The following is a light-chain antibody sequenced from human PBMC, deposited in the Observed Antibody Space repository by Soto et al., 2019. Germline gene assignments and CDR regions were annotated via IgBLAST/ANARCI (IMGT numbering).Light chain of an antibody. CDR1: SSNIGSNT. CDR2: SNN. J-gene: IGLJ3*02. V-gene: IGLV1-44*01. Sequence: QYVLTQPPSASGTPGQRVTISCSGSSSNIGSNTVNWYQQLPGTAPKLLIYSNNQRPSGVPDRFSGSKSDTSASLAISGLQSEDEADYYCAAWDDSLNGWVFGGGTKLTVL. CDR3: AAWDDSLNGWV.